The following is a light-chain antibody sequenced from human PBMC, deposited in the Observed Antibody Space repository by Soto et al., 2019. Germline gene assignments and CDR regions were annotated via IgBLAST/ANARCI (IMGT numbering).Light chain of an antibody. CDR2: AAS. CDR1: QGIRNY. J-gene: IGKJ3*01. CDR3: QRYNTASFT. Sequence: DIQMTQSPSSLSASVGDRVTITCRASQGIRNYLAWYQQRPGQVPKLLINAASTLEPGVPSRFSGSGSGTDFTLTISSLQPEDVATYYCQRYNTASFTFVPGTKVDIK. V-gene: IGKV1-27*01.